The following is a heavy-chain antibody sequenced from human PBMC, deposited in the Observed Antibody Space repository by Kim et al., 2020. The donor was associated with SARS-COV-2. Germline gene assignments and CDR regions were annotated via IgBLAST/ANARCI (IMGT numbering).Heavy chain of an antibody. CDR3: ARDRIGHCSSTSCSFHFAY. CDR1: GGSISSHS. Sequence: SETLSLTCTVSGGSISSHSWSWIRQPPGKGLEWIGYTYYSGSTNYNPSLKSRVTISVDTSKNQFSLKLSSVTAADAAVYYCARDRIGHCSSTSCSFHFAYWGQGTLVTVSS. J-gene: IGHJ4*02. D-gene: IGHD2-2*01. V-gene: IGHV4-59*11. CDR2: TYYSGST.